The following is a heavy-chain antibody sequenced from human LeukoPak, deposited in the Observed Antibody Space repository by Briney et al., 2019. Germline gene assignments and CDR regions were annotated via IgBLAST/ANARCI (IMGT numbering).Heavy chain of an antibody. CDR1: GGSVNSGSYY. Sequence: SETLSLTCTVSGGSVNSGSYYWSWIRQPPGKGLEWIGYIYYSGSTYYNPSLKSRVTISVDTSKNQFSLKLSSVTAADTAVYYCARQGGYSSGWYLGSWGQGTLVTVSS. CDR3: ARQGGYSSGWYLGS. D-gene: IGHD6-19*01. J-gene: IGHJ4*02. CDR2: IYYSGST. V-gene: IGHV4-39*01.